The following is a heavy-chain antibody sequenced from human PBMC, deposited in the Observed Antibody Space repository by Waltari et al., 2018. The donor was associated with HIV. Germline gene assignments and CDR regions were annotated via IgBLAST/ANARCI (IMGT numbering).Heavy chain of an antibody. CDR2: IYTSGST. D-gene: IGHD3-3*01. CDR1: GGSTSSGSYY. V-gene: IGHV4-61*02. J-gene: IGHJ3*02. CDR3: ARDVIFGVVRGAFDI. Sequence: QVQLQESGPGLVKPSQTLSLTCTVSGGSTSSGSYYWSWIRQPAGKGLEWIGRIYTSGSTNYNPSLKSRVTISVDTSKNQFSLKLSSVTAADTAVYYCARDVIFGVVRGAFDIWGQGTMVTVSS.